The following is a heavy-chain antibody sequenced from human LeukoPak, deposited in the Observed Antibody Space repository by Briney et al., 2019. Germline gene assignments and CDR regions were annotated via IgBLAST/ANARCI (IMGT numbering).Heavy chain of an antibody. CDR1: GYTFTSYG. V-gene: IGHV1-69*13. D-gene: IGHD2-2*01. CDR2: IIPIFGTT. CDR3: ARVVTPRYCSTTSCYWKGWFDP. J-gene: IGHJ5*02. Sequence: GASVKVSCKASGYTFTSYGISWVRQAPGQGPEWMGGIIPIFGTTNYAQKFQGRVTITADESTSTAYMELSSLRSDDTAVYNCARVVTPRYCSTTSCYWKGWFDPWGQGTLVTVSS.